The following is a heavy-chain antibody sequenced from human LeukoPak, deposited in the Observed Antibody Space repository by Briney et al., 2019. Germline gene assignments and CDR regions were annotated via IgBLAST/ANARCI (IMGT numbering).Heavy chain of an antibody. Sequence: ASVKVSCKASGYIFSNYGISWVRQAPGQGLEWMGWISVYNGNTVYAQNLRDRVTMTTDTSTSTGYMELRSLRADDTAVYYCARDRWSSSSSEGTFDIWGQGTMVIVSS. CDR2: ISVYNGNT. D-gene: IGHD6-6*01. CDR3: ARDRWSSSSSEGTFDI. V-gene: IGHV1-18*01. J-gene: IGHJ3*02. CDR1: GYIFSNYG.